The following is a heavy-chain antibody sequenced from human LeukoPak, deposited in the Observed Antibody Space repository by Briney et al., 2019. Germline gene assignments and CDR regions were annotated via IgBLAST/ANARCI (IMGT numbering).Heavy chain of an antibody. CDR2: IYDSGPA. CDR3: ARKNFYPSWYFDV. J-gene: IGHJ2*01. CDR1: GGSISGYY. V-gene: IGHV4-59*08. D-gene: IGHD3-3*01. Sequence: SETLSLTCTVSGGSISGYYWNWIRQSPGKGLEWIGYIYDSGPANYNPSLKSRVAISIDTSKNQFSLKVNSLTAADTALYFCARKNFYPSWYFDVWGRGTLVTVS.